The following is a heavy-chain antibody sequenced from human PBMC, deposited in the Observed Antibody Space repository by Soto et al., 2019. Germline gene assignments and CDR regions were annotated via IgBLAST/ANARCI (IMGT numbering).Heavy chain of an antibody. CDR2: ISGSGGST. J-gene: IGHJ4*02. CDR1: GFTFSSYA. V-gene: IGHV3-23*01. D-gene: IGHD3-3*01. Sequence: LRLSCAASGFTFSSYAMSWVRQAPGKGLEWVSAISGSGGSTYYADSVKGRFTISRDNSKNTLYLQMNSLRAEDTAVYYCAKGGFGPNYDFWSGYPTPFDYWGQGTLVTVSS. CDR3: AKGGFGPNYDFWSGYPTPFDY.